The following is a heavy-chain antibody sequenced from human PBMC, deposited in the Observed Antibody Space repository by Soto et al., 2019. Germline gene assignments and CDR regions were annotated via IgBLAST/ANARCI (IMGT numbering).Heavy chain of an antibody. V-gene: IGHV4-38-2*02. Sequence: PSETLSLTCAVSGYSISSGYYRGWIRQPPGKGLEWIGSIYHSGSTYYNPSLKSRVTISVDTSKNQFSLKLSSVTAADTAVYYCARDLAGAATDYWGQGALVTVSS. CDR3: ARDLAGAATDY. D-gene: IGHD6-25*01. CDR1: GYSISSGYY. CDR2: IYHSGST. J-gene: IGHJ4*02.